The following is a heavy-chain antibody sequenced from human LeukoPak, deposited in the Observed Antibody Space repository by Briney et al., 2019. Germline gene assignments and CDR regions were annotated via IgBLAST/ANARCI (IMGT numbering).Heavy chain of an antibody. CDR1: GFTLSDYY. V-gene: IGHV3-53*01. CDR3: AREAPGYSSGWYYFDY. J-gene: IGHJ4*02. D-gene: IGHD6-19*01. CDR2: IYGGGYT. Sequence: GGSLRLSCAASGFTLSDYYMSWIRQAPGKGLEWVSVIYGGGYTYYADSVKGRFTISRDNSKNTLYLQMNSLRAEDTAVYYCAREAPGYSSGWYYFDYWGQGTLVTVSS.